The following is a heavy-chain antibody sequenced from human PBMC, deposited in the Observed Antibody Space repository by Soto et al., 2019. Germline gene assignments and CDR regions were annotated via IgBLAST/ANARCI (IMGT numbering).Heavy chain of an antibody. Sequence: TSETLSLTCAVYGGSFSGYYWSWIRQPPGKGLEWIGEINHSGSTNYNPSLKSRVTISVDTSKNQFSLKLSSVTAADTAVYYCASPTYYDSSGYYVRAFDIWGQGTMVTVSS. CDR1: GGSFSGYY. CDR3: ASPTYYDSSGYYVRAFDI. D-gene: IGHD3-22*01. CDR2: INHSGST. J-gene: IGHJ3*02. V-gene: IGHV4-34*01.